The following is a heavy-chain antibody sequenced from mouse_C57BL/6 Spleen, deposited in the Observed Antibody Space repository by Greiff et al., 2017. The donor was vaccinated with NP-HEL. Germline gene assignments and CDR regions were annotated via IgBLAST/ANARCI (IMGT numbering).Heavy chain of an antibody. CDR2: INPGSGGT. Sequence: QVQLQQSGAELVRPGTSVKVSCKASGYAFTNYLIEWVKQRPGQGLEWIGVINPGSGGTNYNEKFKGTATLTADKSSSTAYMQLSSLTSEDSAVYFCARCDYFDYWGQGTTLTVSS. V-gene: IGHV1-54*01. J-gene: IGHJ2*01. CDR3: ARCDYFDY. CDR1: GYAFTNYL.